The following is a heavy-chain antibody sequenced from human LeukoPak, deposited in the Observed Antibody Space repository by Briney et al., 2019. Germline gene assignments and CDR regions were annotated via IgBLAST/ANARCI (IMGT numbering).Heavy chain of an antibody. V-gene: IGHV4-4*07. CDR1: GGSISNFY. J-gene: IGHJ4*02. Sequence: SETLSLTCTVSGGSISNFYWSWIRQPAGKTLEWIGRIYSSGSTNYNPSLKSRVTMSLDTSKNQFSLKLSSVTAADTTVYFCARETTGAGTARPFDYWGQGTLVTVSS. D-gene: IGHD6-13*01. CDR2: IYSSGST. CDR3: ARETTGAGTARPFDY.